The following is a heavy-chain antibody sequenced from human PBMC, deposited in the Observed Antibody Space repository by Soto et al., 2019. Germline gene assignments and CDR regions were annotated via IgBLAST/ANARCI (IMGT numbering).Heavy chain of an antibody. CDR1: GGSFSGYY. J-gene: IGHJ4*02. V-gene: IGHV4-34*01. CDR2: INHSGST. CDR3: ARGQWLVQYYFDY. D-gene: IGHD6-19*01. Sequence: QVQLQQWGAGLLKPSETLSLTCAVYGGSFSGYYWSWIRQPPGKGLEWIGEINHSGSTNYNPSLKSRVTISVDTSKNQFSLKLSSVTAADTAVYYCARGQWLVQYYFDYWGQGTLVTVSS.